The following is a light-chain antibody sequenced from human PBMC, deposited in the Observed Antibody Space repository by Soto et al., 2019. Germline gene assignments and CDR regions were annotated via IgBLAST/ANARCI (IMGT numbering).Light chain of an antibody. J-gene: IGKJ4*01. V-gene: IGKV4-1*01. CDR3: QQYSSTPLT. CDR1: QSVLSSSNNKKY. Sequence: DIVITKSPNSLTVSVGERATIHCKSSQSVLSSSNNKKYLAWYQQKPGQPPKLLIYWASTRESGVPDRFSGSGSGTDFTLTISSLQAEDVAVYYCQQYSSTPLTFGGGTKVDIK. CDR2: WAS.